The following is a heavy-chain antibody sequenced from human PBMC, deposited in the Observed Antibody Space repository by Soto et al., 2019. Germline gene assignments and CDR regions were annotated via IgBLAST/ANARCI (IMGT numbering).Heavy chain of an antibody. V-gene: IGHV1-3*05. CDR2: INAGNGNT. Sequence: VPLVQSGAEEKKPGASVKVSCKASGYTFTNYATHWVRQAPGQRLEWMGWINAGNGNTKYSQKFQGRVTITRDTSASTAYMELSSLRSEDTAVYYCARVSGYYLPDYWGQGTLVTVSS. CDR3: ARVSGYYLPDY. D-gene: IGHD5-12*01. J-gene: IGHJ4*02. CDR1: GYTFTNYA.